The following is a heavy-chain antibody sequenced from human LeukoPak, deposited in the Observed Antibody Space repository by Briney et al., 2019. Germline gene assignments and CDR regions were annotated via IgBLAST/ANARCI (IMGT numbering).Heavy chain of an antibody. V-gene: IGHV1-8*02. CDR2: MNPNSGNT. CDR1: GYTFTSYG. Sequence: ASVKVSCKASGYTFTSYGINWVRQATGQGLEWMGWMNPNSGNTGYAQKFQGRVTMTRNTSISTAYMELSSLRSEDTAVYYCARGRVYYDYVWGSYSRNRPIIDHWGQGTLVTVSS. D-gene: IGHD3-16*01. J-gene: IGHJ4*02. CDR3: ARGRVYYDYVWGSYSRNRPIIDH.